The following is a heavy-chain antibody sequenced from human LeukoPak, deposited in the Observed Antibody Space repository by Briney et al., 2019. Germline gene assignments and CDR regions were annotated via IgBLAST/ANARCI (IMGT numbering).Heavy chain of an antibody. V-gene: IGHV1-18*04. CDR2: VSTYNGNT. CDR3: ARDVDTATDQINDY. J-gene: IGHJ4*02. D-gene: IGHD5-18*01. CDR1: GYTFTSHG. Sequence: ASVTVSCTASGYTFTSHGISWVRQAPGQGLEWMGWVSTYNGNTNYVQKYQGRVTMTTDTSTSTAYMELRSLRSDDTAVYYCARDVDTATDQINDYWGQGTLVTVSS.